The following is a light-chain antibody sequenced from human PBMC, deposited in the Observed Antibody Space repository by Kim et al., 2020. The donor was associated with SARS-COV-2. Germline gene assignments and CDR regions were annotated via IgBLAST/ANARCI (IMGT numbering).Light chain of an antibody. Sequence: SSELTQDPAVSVALGQTVRITCQGDSLRSYYASWYQQKPGQAPVVVIYGKNNRPSGIPDRFSGSSSRNTASLTITGAQAEDEADYYCNSRDSSGNQWVFG. V-gene: IGLV3-19*01. J-gene: IGLJ3*02. CDR2: GKN. CDR1: SLRSYY. CDR3: NSRDSSGNQWV.